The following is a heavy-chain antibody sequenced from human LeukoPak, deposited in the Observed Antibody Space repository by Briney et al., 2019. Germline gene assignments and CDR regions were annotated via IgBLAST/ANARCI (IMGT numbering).Heavy chain of an antibody. V-gene: IGHV1-46*01. CDR3: AKDRPYITSWYGCSTP. Sequence: VASVKVSCKASGYTFTSYYMHWVRQAPGQGLEWMGIINPSGGSTSYAQKFQGRVTMTRDMSTSTVYMELSSLRSEDTAVYYCAKDRPYITSWYGCSTPWGQGTLVIVSS. J-gene: IGHJ5*02. D-gene: IGHD6-13*01. CDR2: INPSGGST. CDR1: GYTFTSYY.